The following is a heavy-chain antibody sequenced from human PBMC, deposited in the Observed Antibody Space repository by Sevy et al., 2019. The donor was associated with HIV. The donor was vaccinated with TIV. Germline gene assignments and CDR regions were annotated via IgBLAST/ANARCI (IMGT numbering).Heavy chain of an antibody. CDR3: GKVSIFGVGGFYDY. CDR2: ISGSGTST. CDR1: GFSFSTYA. Sequence: GGSLILSCAASGFSFSTYAMTWVRQAPGKGLEWVSGISGSGTSTYYTDSVKGRFTISRDNSKKTVYLQMNNLRAEDTAVYYCGKVSIFGVGGFYDYWGQGTLVTVSS. D-gene: IGHD3-3*01. J-gene: IGHJ4*02. V-gene: IGHV3-23*01.